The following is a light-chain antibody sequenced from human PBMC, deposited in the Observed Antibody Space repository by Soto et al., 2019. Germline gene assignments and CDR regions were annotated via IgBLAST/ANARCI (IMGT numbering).Light chain of an antibody. Sequence: DIQMTQSPSTLSASVGDRVTITCRASQSIDSWLAWYQQKPGKAPKLLVYDAFSLESGVPSRFSGSRSGTEFTLTISSLQPDDFASYYCQQYNSYPYTFGQGTKLEIK. CDR3: QQYNSYPYT. V-gene: IGKV1-5*01. J-gene: IGKJ2*01. CDR2: DAF. CDR1: QSIDSW.